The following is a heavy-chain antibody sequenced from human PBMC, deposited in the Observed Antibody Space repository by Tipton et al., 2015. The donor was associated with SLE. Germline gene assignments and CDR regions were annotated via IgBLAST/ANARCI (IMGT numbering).Heavy chain of an antibody. CDR3: ARMRGGYNAHH. D-gene: IGHD5-24*01. CDR2: ISYSGNT. V-gene: IGHV4-59*01. Sequence: TLSLTCTVSGDSITIDYWTWIRQPPGKGLEWIGYISYSGNTNYNPSVRSRVRISLDTSKNQFSLKVKSVTTADTAVYYCARMRGGYNAHHWGQGILVTVSS. CDR1: GDSITIDY. J-gene: IGHJ5*02.